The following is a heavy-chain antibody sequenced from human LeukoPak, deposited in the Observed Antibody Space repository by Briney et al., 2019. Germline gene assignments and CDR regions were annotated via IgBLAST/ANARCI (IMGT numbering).Heavy chain of an antibody. J-gene: IGHJ3*02. D-gene: IGHD3-3*01. CDR2: IYHSGST. CDR1: GGSISSYY. Sequence: PSETLSLTCTVSGGSISSYYWSWIRQPPGKGLEWIGYIYHSGSTYYNPSLKSRVTISVDRSKNQFSLKLSSVTAADTAVYYCAGSAYDFWRGDAFDIWGQGTMVTASS. CDR3: AGSAYDFWRGDAFDI. V-gene: IGHV4-59*12.